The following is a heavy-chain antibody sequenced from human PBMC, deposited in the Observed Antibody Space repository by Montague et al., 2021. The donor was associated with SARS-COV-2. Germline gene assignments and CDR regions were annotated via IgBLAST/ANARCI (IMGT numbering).Heavy chain of an antibody. Sequence: SETLSLTCAVYGGSFSGYDWSWIRQSPGKGLEWIGYINYSGSTSYNPSLKSRVTISVDMSKNQFSLKLNSVTAADTAVYYCASSGGSYCYYQGVDVWGQGTTVTVSS. CDR2: INYSGST. CDR1: GGSFSGYD. D-gene: IGHD3-10*01. V-gene: IGHV4-34*01. J-gene: IGHJ6*02. CDR3: ASSGGSYCYYQGVDV.